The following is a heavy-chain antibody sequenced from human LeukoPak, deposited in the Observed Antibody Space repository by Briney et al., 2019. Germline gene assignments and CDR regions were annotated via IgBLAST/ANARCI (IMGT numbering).Heavy chain of an antibody. CDR3: AKALGGVFTMVGGVIIELLSNVRDV. J-gene: IGHJ6*02. V-gene: IGHV3-23*01. D-gene: IGHD3-10*01. CDR2: LSGSGGST. Sequence: GSLRLSCAASGFAFSTYGMHWVRQAPGKGLEWVSGLSGSGGSTYYTDSVKGRFTISRDKSKNTLYLQMNSLRAEDTAEYYCAKALGGVFTMVGGVIIELLSNVRDVWAQGTTDT. CDR1: GFAFSTYG.